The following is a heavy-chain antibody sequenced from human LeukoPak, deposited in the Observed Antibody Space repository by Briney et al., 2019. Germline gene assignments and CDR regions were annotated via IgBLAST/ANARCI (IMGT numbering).Heavy chain of an antibody. Sequence: PSETLSLTCAVSGASISGSGYYLGWIRQPPGKGPEWIGNIYYTGSTYYNASLQSRVTISIDMSKNQFSLRLSSVTAADTAMYYCVKSGGYGLIDYWGQGTLVTVSS. D-gene: IGHD6-19*01. CDR3: VKSGGYGLIDY. CDR1: GASISGSGYY. CDR2: IYYTGST. V-gene: IGHV4-39*01. J-gene: IGHJ4*02.